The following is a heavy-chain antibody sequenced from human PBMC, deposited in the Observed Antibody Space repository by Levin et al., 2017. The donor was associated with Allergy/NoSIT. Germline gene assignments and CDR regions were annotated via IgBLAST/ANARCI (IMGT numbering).Heavy chain of an antibody. Sequence: PGGSLRLSCAASGFTFSSYAMSWVRQAPGKGLEWVSAISGSGGSTYYADSVKGRFTISRDNSKNTLYLQMNSLRAEDTAVYYCATGEGGGWFGNDAFDIWGQGTMVTVSS. V-gene: IGHV3-23*01. CDR3: ATGEGGGWFGNDAFDI. D-gene: IGHD3-10*01. J-gene: IGHJ3*02. CDR2: ISGSGGST. CDR1: GFTFSSYA.